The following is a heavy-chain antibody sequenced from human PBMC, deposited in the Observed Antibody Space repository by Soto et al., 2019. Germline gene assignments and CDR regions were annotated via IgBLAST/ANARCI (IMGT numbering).Heavy chain of an antibody. CDR3: ARDPPGIAAAGGG. D-gene: IGHD6-13*01. J-gene: IGHJ6*02. CDR1: GFTVGNNY. V-gene: IGHV3-66*01. CDR2: IYSGGST. Sequence: EVQLVESGGGLVQPGGSLRLSCAASGFTVGNNYMNWVRQAPGKGLECVSLIYSGGSTNYADYVKGRFTISRDNSKNTLYLQMNSLRAADTAVYYCARDPPGIAAAGGGWGQGTTVTVSS.